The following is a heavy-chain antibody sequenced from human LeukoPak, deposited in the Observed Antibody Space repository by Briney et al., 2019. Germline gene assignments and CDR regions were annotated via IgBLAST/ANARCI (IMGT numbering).Heavy chain of an antibody. CDR1: GYTFTSYA. CDR3: AREFSTNRYSSGWYEGRYYYYYYGMDV. V-gene: IGHV7-4-1*02. Sequence: ASVKVSCKASGYTFTSYAMNWVRQAPGQGLEWMGWINTNTGNPTYAQGFTGRFVFSLDTSVSTAYLQISSLKAEDTAVYYCAREFSTNRYSSGWYEGRYYYYYYGMDVWGQGTTVTVSS. J-gene: IGHJ6*02. D-gene: IGHD6-19*01. CDR2: INTNTGNP.